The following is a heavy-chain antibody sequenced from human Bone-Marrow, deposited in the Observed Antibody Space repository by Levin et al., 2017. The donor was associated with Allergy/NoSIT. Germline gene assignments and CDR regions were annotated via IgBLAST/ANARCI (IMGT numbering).Heavy chain of an antibody. Sequence: SVKVSCKASGGTFSSYAISWVRQAPGQGLEWMGGIIPIFGTANYAQKFQGRVTITADESTSTAYMELSSLRSEDTAVYYCARDKGVGGYDSSYYFDYWGQGTLVTVSS. CDR3: ARDKGVGGYDSSYYFDY. CDR2: IIPIFGTA. J-gene: IGHJ4*02. CDR1: GGTFSSYA. D-gene: IGHD5-12*01. V-gene: IGHV1-69*13.